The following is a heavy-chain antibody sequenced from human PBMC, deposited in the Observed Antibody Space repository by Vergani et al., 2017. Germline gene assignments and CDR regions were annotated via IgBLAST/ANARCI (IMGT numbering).Heavy chain of an antibody. J-gene: IGHJ6*03. CDR1: GFTFSSYG. D-gene: IGHD2-2*01. CDR3: ARDYGRGYCSSTGCSKNYYYYYMDG. CDR2: IWYDGSNK. V-gene: IGHV3-33*01. Sequence: QVQLVESGGGVAQPGRSLRLSCAASGFTFSSYGMHWVRQAPGKGLEWVAVIWYDGSNKYYADSVKGRFTISRDNSKNTLYLQMNSLRAEDTAVYYCARDYGRGYCSSTGCSKNYYYYYMDGWGKGTTVTVSS.